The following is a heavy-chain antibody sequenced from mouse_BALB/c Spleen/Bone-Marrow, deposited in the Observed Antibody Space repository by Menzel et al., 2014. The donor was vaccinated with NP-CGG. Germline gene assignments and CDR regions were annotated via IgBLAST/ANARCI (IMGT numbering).Heavy chain of an antibody. CDR1: GYAFSTSW. CDR3: ARSDGYRAMDY. J-gene: IGHJ4*01. Sequence: QVQLQQSGPELVKPGASVKISCKASGYAFSTSWMNWVKQRPGQGLEWIGRIYPGDGDTNYNGKFKGKATLTADKSSSTAYMQLSSLTSVDPAVYFCARSDGYRAMDYWGQGTSVTVSS. D-gene: IGHD2-3*01. V-gene: IGHV1-82*01. CDR2: IYPGDGDT.